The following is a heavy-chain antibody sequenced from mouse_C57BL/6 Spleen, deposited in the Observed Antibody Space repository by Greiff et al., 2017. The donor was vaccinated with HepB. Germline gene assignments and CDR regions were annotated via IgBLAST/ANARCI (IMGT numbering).Heavy chain of an antibody. D-gene: IGHD3-2*02. CDR3: AKTAQATYDY. J-gene: IGHJ2*01. CDR1: GYTFTSYW. CDR2: INPSSGYT. Sequence: QVQLQQPGAELVKPGASVKLSCKASGYTFTSYWMHWVKQRPGQGLEWIGYINPSSGYTKYNQKFKDKATLTADKSSSTAYMQLSSLTYEDSAVYYCAKTAQATYDYWGQGTTLTVSS. V-gene: IGHV1-7*01.